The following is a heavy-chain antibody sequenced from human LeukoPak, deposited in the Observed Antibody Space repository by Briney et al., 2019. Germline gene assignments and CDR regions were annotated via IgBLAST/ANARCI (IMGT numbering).Heavy chain of an antibody. CDR2: ISYDGSNK. Sequence: GGSLRLSCAASGFTFSSYAMRWVRQAPGKGLEWVAVISYDGSNKYYADSVKGRFTISRDNSENTLYLQMNSLRAEDTAVYYCARGRDFWSGYSYYWGQGTLVTVSS. D-gene: IGHD3-3*01. V-gene: IGHV3-30-3*01. J-gene: IGHJ4*02. CDR3: ARGRDFWSGYSYY. CDR1: GFTFSSYA.